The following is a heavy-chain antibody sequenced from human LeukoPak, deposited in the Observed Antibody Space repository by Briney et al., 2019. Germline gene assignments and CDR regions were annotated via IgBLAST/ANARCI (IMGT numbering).Heavy chain of an antibody. CDR2: INPNSGGT. V-gene: IGHV1-2*06. D-gene: IGHD4-17*01. J-gene: IGHJ4*02. CDR1: GYTFTGYY. Sequence: ASVKVSCKASGYTFTGYYMHWVRQAPGQGLEWMGRINPNSGGTNYAQKFQGRVTMTRDTSISTAYMELSRLRSDDTAVYYCARGSRGLPVFFDRRAHDYGDYEGYWGQGTLVTVSS. CDR3: ARGSRGLPVFFDRRAHDYGDYEGY.